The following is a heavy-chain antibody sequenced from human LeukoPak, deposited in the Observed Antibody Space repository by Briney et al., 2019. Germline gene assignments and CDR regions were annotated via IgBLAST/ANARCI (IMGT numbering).Heavy chain of an antibody. Sequence: PGGTLRLSCAASGFTFNDYYMSWIRQAPGKGLEWVSYMSSSGSTIYYADSVKGRFTISRDNAKNSLYLQMNSLRAEDTAVYYCARESRQWLVLGGVDYWGQGTLVTVSS. J-gene: IGHJ4*02. D-gene: IGHD6-19*01. CDR2: MSSSGSTI. CDR1: GFTFNDYY. CDR3: ARESRQWLVLGGVDY. V-gene: IGHV3-11*04.